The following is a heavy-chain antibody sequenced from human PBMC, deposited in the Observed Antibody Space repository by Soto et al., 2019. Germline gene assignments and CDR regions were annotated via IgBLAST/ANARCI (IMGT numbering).Heavy chain of an antibody. CDR3: ATRWPCAADH. V-gene: IGHV4-59*08. CDR2: FYYSGST. J-gene: IGHJ4*02. CDR1: GGSISSYY. Sequence: PSETLSLTCTVSGGSISSYYWSWIRQPPGKGLEWIGCFYYSGSTNYNPSLKSRVTISVDTSKNQFSRKLRSVTAADTAVYYCATRWPCAADHWGKGNRVTVSS.